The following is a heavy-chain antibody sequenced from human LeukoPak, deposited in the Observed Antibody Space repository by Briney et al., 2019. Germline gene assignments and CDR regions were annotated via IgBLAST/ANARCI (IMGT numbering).Heavy chain of an antibody. J-gene: IGHJ4*02. CDR3: ARMKVGAPYFDY. Sequence: FCAASGYTLTSYGNRGARESPGQGGEGIVWISAYKGNTNCAQKLQARVTMTTDTPTSTAYMKLRSLRSDDTAVYYCARMKVGAPYFDYWGQGTLVTVSS. V-gene: IGHV1-18*01. CDR1: GYTLTSYG. CDR2: ISAYKGNT. D-gene: IGHD1-26*01.